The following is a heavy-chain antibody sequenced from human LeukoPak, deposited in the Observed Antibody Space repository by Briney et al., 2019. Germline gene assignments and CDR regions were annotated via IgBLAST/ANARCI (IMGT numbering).Heavy chain of an antibody. CDR2: ISGSGGST. D-gene: IGHD2-15*01. V-gene: IGHV3-23*01. Sequence: GGSLRLSGAASGFTFSSYGMSWVRQAPGKGLEWVSAISGSGGSTYYADSVKGRFTISRDDSKNTLYLQMNSLRAEDTAVYYCAKPYCSGGSCYPEYDAFDIWGQGTMVTVSS. J-gene: IGHJ3*02. CDR3: AKPYCSGGSCYPEYDAFDI. CDR1: GFTFSSYG.